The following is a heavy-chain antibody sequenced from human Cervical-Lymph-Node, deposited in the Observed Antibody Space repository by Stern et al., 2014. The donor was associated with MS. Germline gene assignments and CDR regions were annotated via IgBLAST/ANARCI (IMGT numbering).Heavy chain of an antibody. D-gene: IGHD1-14*01. CDR2: ISAYNGNT. J-gene: IGHJ4*02. CDR1: GYTFNIYS. CDR3: ARPRDEEPGQLAY. V-gene: IGHV1-18*01. Sequence: QVQLVQSGAEVKKPGASVKVSCKASGYTFNIYSISWVRQAPGQGLEWVGWISAYNGNTDHAQNLQGRVTLTTDTSTNTAYMELRNLRSDDTAVYYCARPRDEEPGQLAYWGQGTLVTVSS.